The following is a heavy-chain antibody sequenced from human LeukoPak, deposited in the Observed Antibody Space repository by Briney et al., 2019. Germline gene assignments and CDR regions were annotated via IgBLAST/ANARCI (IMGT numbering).Heavy chain of an antibody. CDR2: IIPILGIA. CDR1: GGTFSSYA. J-gene: IGHJ4*02. CDR3: ARDSVPAAIGWDY. V-gene: IGHV1-69*04. D-gene: IGHD2-2*01. Sequence: GSSVKVSCKASGGTFSSYAISLVRQAPGQGLEWMGRIIPILGIANYAQKFQGRVTITADKSTSTAYMELSSLRSEDTAVYYCARDSVPAAIGWDYWGQGTLVTVSS.